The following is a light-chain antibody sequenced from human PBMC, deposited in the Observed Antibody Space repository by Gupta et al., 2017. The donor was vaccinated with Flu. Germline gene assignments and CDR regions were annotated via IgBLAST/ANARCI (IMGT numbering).Light chain of an antibody. CDR1: QSVSSTY. J-gene: IGKJ1*01. Sequence: EIVLTQSPGTLSLSPGERATLSCRASQSVSSTYFAWYQQKPGQAPRLLIYGASSRATGIPDRFSGSGSGTDFTLTINRREPEDFAVYYCQQYGNSPPWTFGQGTKVEIK. V-gene: IGKV3-20*01. CDR2: GAS. CDR3: QQYGNSPPWT.